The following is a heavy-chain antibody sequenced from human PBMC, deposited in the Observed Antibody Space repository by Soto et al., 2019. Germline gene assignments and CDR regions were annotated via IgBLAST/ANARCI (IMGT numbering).Heavy chain of an antibody. CDR1: GGSVSSGSYY. Sequence: SETLSLTCTVSGGSVSSGSYYWSWIRQPPGKGLEWIGYIYYSGSTNYNPSLKSRVTISVDTSKNQFSLKLSSVTAADTAVYYCARVRPELVSPDYWGQGTLVTVSS. V-gene: IGHV4-61*01. CDR3: ARVRPELVSPDY. D-gene: IGHD6-6*01. CDR2: IYYSGST. J-gene: IGHJ4*02.